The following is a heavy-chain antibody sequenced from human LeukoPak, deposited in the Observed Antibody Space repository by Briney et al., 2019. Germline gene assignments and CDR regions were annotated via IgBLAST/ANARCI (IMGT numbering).Heavy chain of an antibody. Sequence: GGSLRLSCAASGFSFDDYGMSWVRQAPGKGLEWVSGINWNGGGTGYADSVKGRFTISRDNAKNSLYLQMNSLRAEDTALYHCARASSYGIDQSDYWGQGTLVTVSS. V-gene: IGHV3-20*01. CDR1: GFSFDDYG. CDR3: ARASSYGIDQSDY. CDR2: INWNGGGT. J-gene: IGHJ4*02. D-gene: IGHD5-18*01.